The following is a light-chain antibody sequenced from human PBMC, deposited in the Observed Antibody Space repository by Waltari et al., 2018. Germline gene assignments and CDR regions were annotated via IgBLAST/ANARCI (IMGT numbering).Light chain of an antibody. CDR2: EGP. CDR3: CSYAGNTVWV. J-gene: IGLJ3*02. V-gene: IGLV2-23*01. CDR1: NSTFGSYAL. Sequence: QSALTQPASVSGSPGQSIPIPCNGTNSTFGSYALVPWYQQHPDKAPKLMVYEGPKRPPGISTRFSGAKSGNTASLTISGLQAEDEADYYCCSYAGNTVWVFGGGTKLTVL.